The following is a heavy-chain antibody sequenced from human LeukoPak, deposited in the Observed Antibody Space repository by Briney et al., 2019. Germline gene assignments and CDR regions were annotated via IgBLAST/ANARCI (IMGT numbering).Heavy chain of an antibody. D-gene: IGHD3-9*01. CDR1: GFTFDDYG. CDR3: ARDPVLRYFDWYEGYFDY. V-gene: IGHV3-20*04. Sequence: GGSLRLSCAASGFTFDDYGMSWVRQAPGKGLEWVSGINWNGGSTGYADSVKGRFTISRDNAKNSLYLQMNSLRAEDTAVYYCARDPVLRYFDWYEGYFDYWGQGTLVTVSS. CDR2: INWNGGST. J-gene: IGHJ4*02.